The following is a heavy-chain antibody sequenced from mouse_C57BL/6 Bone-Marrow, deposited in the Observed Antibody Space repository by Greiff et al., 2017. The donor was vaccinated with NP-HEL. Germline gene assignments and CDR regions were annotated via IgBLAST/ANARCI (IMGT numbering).Heavy chain of an antibody. CDR1: GFNIKDYY. V-gene: IGHV14-1*01. Sequence: VQLQQSGAELVRPGASVKLSCTASGFNIKDYYMHWVKQRPEQGLEWIGRIDPEDGDTEYAPKFQGKATMTADTSSNTAYLQLSSLTSEDTAVYYCTFYYYGSSSDYWGQGTTLTVSS. J-gene: IGHJ2*01. CDR2: IDPEDGDT. D-gene: IGHD1-1*01. CDR3: TFYYYGSSSDY.